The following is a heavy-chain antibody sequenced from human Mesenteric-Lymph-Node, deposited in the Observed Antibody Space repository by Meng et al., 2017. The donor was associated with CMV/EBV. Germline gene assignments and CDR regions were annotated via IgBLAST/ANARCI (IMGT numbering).Heavy chain of an antibody. Sequence: CEATGYTFTGYYVHWERRDPRQGLEWMGWINPNSGGTNYAQRMQGWVTMTRDTSISTAYMELSRLRSDDTAVYYCARDFGGDTNVFDYWGQGTLVTVSS. J-gene: IGHJ4*02. CDR2: INPNSGGT. D-gene: IGHD3-16*01. CDR3: ARDFGGDTNVFDY. V-gene: IGHV1-2*04. CDR1: GYTFTGYY.